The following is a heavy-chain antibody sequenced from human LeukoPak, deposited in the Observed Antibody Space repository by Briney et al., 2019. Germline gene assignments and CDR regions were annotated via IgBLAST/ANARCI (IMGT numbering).Heavy chain of an antibody. D-gene: IGHD6-19*01. CDR2: ISGSGGST. J-gene: IGHJ1*01. CDR1: GFTFSSYA. V-gene: IGHV3-23*01. CDR3: AKDSSGWYGEYFQH. Sequence: PGGSLRLSCAASGFTFSSYAMSWVRQAPGKGLEWVSAISGSGGSTYYADSVKGRFIISRDNSKNTLYLQMNSLRAEDTAVYYCAKDSSGWYGEYFQHWGQGTLVTVSS.